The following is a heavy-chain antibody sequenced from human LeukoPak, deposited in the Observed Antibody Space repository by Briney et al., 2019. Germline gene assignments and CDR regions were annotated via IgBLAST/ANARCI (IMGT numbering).Heavy chain of an antibody. V-gene: IGHV3-30*18. D-gene: IGHD3-10*01. CDR1: GFIFSTYG. Sequence: GGSLRLSCAAPGFIFSTYGMHWVRQAPGKGLEWVAVMSYDGSTKYYADSVKGRFTISRDNSKNMLYLQMNSLRAEDTAVYYCAKDSGELLYGDAFDIWGQGTRVAVSS. J-gene: IGHJ3*02. CDR2: MSYDGSTK. CDR3: AKDSGELLYGDAFDI.